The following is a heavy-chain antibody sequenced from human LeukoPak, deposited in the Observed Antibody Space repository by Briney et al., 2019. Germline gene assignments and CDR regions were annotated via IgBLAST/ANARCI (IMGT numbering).Heavy chain of an antibody. CDR1: GFTFSSYG. J-gene: IGHJ3*02. CDR2: ISYDGSNK. CDR3: ARSEPRSPIKSPTYYYDSTRADDAFDI. V-gene: IGHV3-30*03. D-gene: IGHD3-22*01. Sequence: GRSLRLSCAASGFTFSSYGMHWVRQAPGKGLEWVAVISYDGSNKYYADSVKGRFTISRDNSKNTLYLQMNSLRAEDTAVYYCARSEPRSPIKSPTYYYDSTRADDAFDIWGQGTMVTVSS.